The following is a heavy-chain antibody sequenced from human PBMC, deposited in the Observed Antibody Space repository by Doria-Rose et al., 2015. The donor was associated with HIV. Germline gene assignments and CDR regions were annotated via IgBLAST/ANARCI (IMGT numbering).Heavy chain of an antibody. D-gene: IGHD6-13*01. CDR1: GVSLSSPGMG. CDR2: IFSNDER. Sequence: QITLKESGPVLVKPTETLTRTCTVSGVSLSSPGMGVSWIRQPPGKALEWLANIFSNDERSYKTSLKSRLTISRGTSKSQVVLTMTDTDPVDTATYYCARIKSSRWYHKYYFDFWGQGTLVIVSA. J-gene: IGHJ4*02. CDR3: ARIKSSRWYHKYYFDF. V-gene: IGHV2-26*01.